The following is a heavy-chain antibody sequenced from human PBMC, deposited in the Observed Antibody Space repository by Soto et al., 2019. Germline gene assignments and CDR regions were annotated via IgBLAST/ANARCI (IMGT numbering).Heavy chain of an antibody. CDR2: IYTTGST. CDR1: GFYMSNYY. D-gene: IGHD3-9*01. J-gene: IGHJ4*02. Sequence: SETLSLTCPFSGFYMSNYYWSWLRPPAGKGLEWIGRIYTTGSTHYNPSLKSRVTLSIDMSKNQFSLKLNSVTAADTAVYYCARELPSIYEILTGHFDHWGQGTLVTVSS. V-gene: IGHV4-4*07. CDR3: ARELPSIYEILTGHFDH.